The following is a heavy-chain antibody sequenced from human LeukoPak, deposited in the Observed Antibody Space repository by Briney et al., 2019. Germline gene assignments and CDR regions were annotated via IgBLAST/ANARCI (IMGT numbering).Heavy chain of an antibody. J-gene: IGHJ6*03. CDR1: GGTFNSYS. Sequence: SVKVSCKASGGTFNSYSISWVRQAPGQGLEWMGRIIPMLGIANYARKFQGRVTITADRSTSTAYRDVSSLRSEDTAVYYCARVGCSSVSCYYYHMDVWGKGTTVTVSS. V-gene: IGHV1-69*04. CDR3: ARVGCSSVSCYYYHMDV. CDR2: IIPMLGIA. D-gene: IGHD2-2*01.